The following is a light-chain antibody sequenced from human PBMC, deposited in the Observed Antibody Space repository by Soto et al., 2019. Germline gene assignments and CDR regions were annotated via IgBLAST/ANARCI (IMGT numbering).Light chain of an antibody. J-gene: IGKJ3*01. CDR2: GAS. Sequence: EIVMTQSPATLSVSPGERATLSCRASQSVSSNLAWYQQKPGQAPRLLIYGASTRATGIPARFSGSGSGTEFTLTISSLQSEDFSVYSCQQYNNWPPITFVLGTKVDS. CDR1: QSVSSN. V-gene: IGKV3-15*01. CDR3: QQYNNWPPIT.